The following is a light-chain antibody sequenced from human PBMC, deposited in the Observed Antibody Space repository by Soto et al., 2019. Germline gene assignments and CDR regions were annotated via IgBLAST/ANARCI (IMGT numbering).Light chain of an antibody. CDR2: EGS. CDR1: SSDVGSYNL. V-gene: IGLV2-23*01. J-gene: IGLJ2*01. Sequence: QSVLTQPASVSGSPGQSITISCTGTSSDVGSYNLVSWYQQHPGKAPKLMIYEGSNRTPGVSNRFSGSKSGNTASLTISGLQAEDEADYYCCSYAGSSTHVVFGVGTKLTVL. CDR3: CSYAGSSTHVV.